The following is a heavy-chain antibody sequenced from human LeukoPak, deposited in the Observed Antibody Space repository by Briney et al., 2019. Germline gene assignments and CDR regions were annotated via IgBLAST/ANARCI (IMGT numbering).Heavy chain of an antibody. CDR2: INPNSGGT. Sequence: ASVKVSCKASGGTFSSYAISWVRQAPGQGLEWMGWINPNSGGTNYAQEFQGRVTMTRDTSISTAYMELSRLRSDDTAVYYCARGGGSIVARTNWFDPWGQGTLVTVSS. CDR1: GGTFSSYA. CDR3: ARGGGSIVARTNWFDP. J-gene: IGHJ5*02. V-gene: IGHV1-2*02. D-gene: IGHD2-15*01.